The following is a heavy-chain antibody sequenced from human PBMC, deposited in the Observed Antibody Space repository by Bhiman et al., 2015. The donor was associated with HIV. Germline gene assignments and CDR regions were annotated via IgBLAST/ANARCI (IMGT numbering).Heavy chain of an antibody. J-gene: IGHJ5*02. Sequence: EVHLVESGGGLVQPGGSLRLSCAASGFTFSSYWMSWVRQAPGKGLEWVANIKQDGSEKYYVDSVKGRFTLSRDNAKNSLYLQMNSLRAEDTAVYYCARGSSSSLSAERFDPWGQGTLVTVSS. CDR3: ARGSSSSLSAERFDP. CDR1: GFTFSSYW. D-gene: IGHD6-6*01. V-gene: IGHV3-7*04. CDR2: IKQDGSEK.